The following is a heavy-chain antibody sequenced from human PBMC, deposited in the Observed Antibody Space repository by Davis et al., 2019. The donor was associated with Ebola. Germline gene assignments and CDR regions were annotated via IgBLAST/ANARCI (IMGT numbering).Heavy chain of an antibody. CDR1: GYTFNNSA. CDR2: ISAYNGNT. Sequence: ASVKVSCKASGYTFNNSAISWVRQAPGQGLEWMGWISAYNGNTAYAQILQGRVTMTTDTSTGTAYMELRSLRSDDTDVYFCARTSIVGTTTTASDIWGQGTMVTVSS. J-gene: IGHJ3*02. V-gene: IGHV1-18*01. D-gene: IGHD1-26*01. CDR3: ARTSIVGTTTTASDI.